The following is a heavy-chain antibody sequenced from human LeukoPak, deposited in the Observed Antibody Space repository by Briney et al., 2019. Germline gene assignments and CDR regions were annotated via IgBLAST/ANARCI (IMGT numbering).Heavy chain of an antibody. CDR3: ARVGGHCSSTSCYYFDY. V-gene: IGHV4-34*01. CDR1: GGSFSGYY. D-gene: IGHD2-2*01. Sequence: PSETLSLTCAVYGGSFSGYYWSWIRQPPGKGLEWIGEINHSGSTNYNPSLKSRVTISVDTSKNQFSLKLSSVTAADTAVYYCARVGGHCSSTSCYYFDYWGQGTLVTVSP. CDR2: INHSGST. J-gene: IGHJ4*02.